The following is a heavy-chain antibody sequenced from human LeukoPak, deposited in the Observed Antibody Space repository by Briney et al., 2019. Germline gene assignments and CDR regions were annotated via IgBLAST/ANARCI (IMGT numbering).Heavy chain of an antibody. D-gene: IGHD6-13*01. CDR3: ARGYSSIRGWFDP. CDR1: GGSVSSGSYY. CDR2: TYYSGST. J-gene: IGHJ5*02. Sequence: NPSETLSLTCTVSGGSVSSGSYYWNWIRQPPGKGLEWIGYTYYSGSTNYNPSLNSRVTISLDTSKNQFSLKLSSVTAADTAVFYCARGYSSIRGWFDPWGQGTPVTVSS. V-gene: IGHV4-61*01.